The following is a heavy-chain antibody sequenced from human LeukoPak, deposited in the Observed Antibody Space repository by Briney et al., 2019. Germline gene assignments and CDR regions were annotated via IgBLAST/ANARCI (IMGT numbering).Heavy chain of an antibody. Sequence: GGSLRLSCAASGFTFSSYEMNWVRQAPGKGLEWVSYISSSGSTIYYADSVKGRFTISRDNAKNSLYLQMNSLRAEDTAVYYCARDLTVFSYYDSSGYPDYWGQGTLVTVSS. D-gene: IGHD3-22*01. V-gene: IGHV3-48*03. CDR3: ARDLTVFSYYDSSGYPDY. CDR2: ISSSGSTI. CDR1: GFTFSSYE. J-gene: IGHJ4*02.